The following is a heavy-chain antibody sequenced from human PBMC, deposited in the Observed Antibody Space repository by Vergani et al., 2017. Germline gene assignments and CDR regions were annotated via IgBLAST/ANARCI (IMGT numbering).Heavy chain of an antibody. V-gene: IGHV3-23*01. D-gene: IGHD6-13*01. CDR2: ISGSGGST. Sequence: VQLQESGPGLVKPSETLSLTCTVSGGSISSYYWSWIRQPPGKGLEWVSAISGSGGSTYYADSVKGRFTISRDNSKNTLYLQMNSLRAEDTAVYYCAKGSKQQLTAHYYFDYWGQGTLVTVSS. CDR1: GGSISSYY. J-gene: IGHJ4*02. CDR3: AKGSKQQLTAHYYFDY.